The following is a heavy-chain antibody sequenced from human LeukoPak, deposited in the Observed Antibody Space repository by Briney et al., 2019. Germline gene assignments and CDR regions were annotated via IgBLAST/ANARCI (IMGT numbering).Heavy chain of an antibody. D-gene: IGHD3-9*01. V-gene: IGHV1-2*02. CDR1: GYTFTDYY. J-gene: IGHJ3*02. CDR3: AREPPTVHPERRRLGVLDI. CDR2: ISPNSGNT. Sequence: ASVKVSCKTSGYTFTDYYIHWVRQAPGQGLEWMGWISPNSGNTNYAQKSQGRVTMTRDTSISTAYMELSSQTFDDTAMYYCAREPPTVHPERRRLGVLDIWGQGTVITVSS.